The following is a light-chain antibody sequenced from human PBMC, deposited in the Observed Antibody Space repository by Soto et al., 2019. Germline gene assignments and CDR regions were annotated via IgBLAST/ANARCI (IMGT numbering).Light chain of an antibody. CDR3: QQYYSYPRT. V-gene: IGKV1-8*01. J-gene: IGKJ1*01. Sequence: SRSPCSVSASIGDRVTITCRAGQGIISYLAWYQQKPGKAPKLLIYAASTLQSGVPSRFSGSGSGTDFTLTISCLQSEDFATYYCQQYYSYPRTFGHVT. CDR1: QGIISY. CDR2: AAS.